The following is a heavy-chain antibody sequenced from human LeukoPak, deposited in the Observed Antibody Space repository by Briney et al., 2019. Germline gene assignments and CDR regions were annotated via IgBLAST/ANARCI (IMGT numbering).Heavy chain of an antibody. CDR2: IIPIFGTA. D-gene: IGHD5-24*01. V-gene: IGHV1-69*05. Sequence: VSCKAYGGSFSSYGISWLPQAHGKGLEWMGGIIPIFGTANYAQKFQGRVTITTDESTSTAYMELSSLRSEDTAVYYCARGDGYIQFDYWGQGTLVTVSS. CDR3: ARGDGYIQFDY. J-gene: IGHJ4*02. CDR1: GGSFSSYG.